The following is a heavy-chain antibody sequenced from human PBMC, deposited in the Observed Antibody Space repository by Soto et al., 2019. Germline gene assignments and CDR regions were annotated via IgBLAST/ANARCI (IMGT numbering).Heavy chain of an antibody. CDR2: INAGNGNT. D-gene: IGHD2-15*01. V-gene: IGHV1-3*01. Sequence: ASVKVSCKASGYSFTGYHIHWVRQAPGQRLEWMGWINAGNGNTKYSQKFQGRVTITRDTSASTAYMELSSLRSEDTAVYYCARGYCSGGSCYLSFDYWGQGTLVTVSS. CDR1: GYSFTGYH. J-gene: IGHJ4*02. CDR3: ARGYCSGGSCYLSFDY.